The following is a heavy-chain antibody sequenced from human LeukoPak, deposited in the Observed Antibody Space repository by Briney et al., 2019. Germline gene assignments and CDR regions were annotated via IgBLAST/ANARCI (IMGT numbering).Heavy chain of an antibody. D-gene: IGHD6-13*01. Sequence: GGSLRLSCAASGFTFVDYAMHWVRQAPGKGLAWVSGISWNSGSIGYADSVKGRFTISRDNAKNSLYLQMNSLRAEDTALYYCAKDRRIAAAGYYFDYWGQGTLVTVSS. CDR1: GFTFVDYA. CDR2: ISWNSGSI. V-gene: IGHV3-9*01. J-gene: IGHJ4*02. CDR3: AKDRRIAAAGYYFDY.